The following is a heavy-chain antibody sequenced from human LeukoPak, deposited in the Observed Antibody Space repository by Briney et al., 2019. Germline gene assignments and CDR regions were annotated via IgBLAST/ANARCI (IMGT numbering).Heavy chain of an antibody. Sequence: SETLSLTCTVSGGSISSSSYYWGWIRQPPGKGLEWIGSIYYSGSTYYNPSLKSRVTISVDTSKNQFSLKLSSVTAADTAVYYCAREHRERIQLRSFVYWGQGTLVTVSS. D-gene: IGHD5-18*01. CDR1: GGSISSSSYY. V-gene: IGHV4-39*02. CDR2: IYYSGST. J-gene: IGHJ4*02. CDR3: AREHRERIQLRSFVY.